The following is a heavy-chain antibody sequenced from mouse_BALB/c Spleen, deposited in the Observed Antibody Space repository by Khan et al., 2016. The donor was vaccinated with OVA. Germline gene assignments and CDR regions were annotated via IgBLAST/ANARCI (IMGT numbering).Heavy chain of an antibody. J-gene: IGHJ4*01. D-gene: IGHD2-4*01. CDR3: DRNTHMITAVMDY. CDR1: GFSLTSYG. Sequence: QIQLVQSGPGLVAPSQSLSITCTASGFSLTSYGVHWVRQPPGKGLEWLVVIWSDGKTTYNSTLKSRLSISTDNTTSQVFLKMNSLQTDDTAMYDCDRNTHMITAVMDYWGQGTSVTVSA. CDR2: IWSDGKT. V-gene: IGHV2-6*02.